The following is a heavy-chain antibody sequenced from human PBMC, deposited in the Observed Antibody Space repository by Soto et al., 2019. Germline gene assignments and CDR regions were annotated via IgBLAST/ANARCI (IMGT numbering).Heavy chain of an antibody. J-gene: IGHJ3*02. V-gene: IGHV3-30*18. CDR1: GFTFSFYG. CDR2: ISYDGSNK. Sequence: QVQLVESGGGVVQPGRSLRLSCAASGFTFSFYGMHWVRQAPGKGLEWVAVISYDGSNKYYADSVKGRFTISRDNSKNTLYLQMNSLRADDTAVYYCAKDLGNGGRGAFDIWGQGTMVTVSS. D-gene: IGHD7-27*01. CDR3: AKDLGNGGRGAFDI.